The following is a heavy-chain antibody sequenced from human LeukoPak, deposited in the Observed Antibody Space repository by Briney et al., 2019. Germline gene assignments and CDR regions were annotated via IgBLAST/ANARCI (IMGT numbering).Heavy chain of an antibody. V-gene: IGHV1-18*01. J-gene: IGHJ4*02. Sequence: ASAKVSCKASGYTFTSYGISWVRQAPGQGLEWMGWISAYNGNTNYAQKLQGRVTMTTDTSTSTAYMELRSLRSDDTAVYYCARDHSNWNYAPDFWGQGTLVIVSS. CDR3: ARDHSNWNYAPDF. D-gene: IGHD1-7*01. CDR1: GYTFTSYG. CDR2: ISAYNGNT.